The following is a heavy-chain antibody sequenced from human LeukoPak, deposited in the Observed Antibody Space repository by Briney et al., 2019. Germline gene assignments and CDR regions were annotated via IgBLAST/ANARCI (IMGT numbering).Heavy chain of an antibody. J-gene: IGHJ4*02. Sequence: ETLSLTCAVYGGSFSGYYWSWIRQPPGKGLEWVSLISGNGGSTYYADSVKGRFTISRDNSKNTLYLQMSSLRAEDTAVYYCAKDQKMHGDYWGQGTLVTVSS. CDR3: AKDQKMHGDY. CDR2: ISGNGGST. CDR1: GGSFSGYY. D-gene: IGHD5-24*01. V-gene: IGHV3-23*01.